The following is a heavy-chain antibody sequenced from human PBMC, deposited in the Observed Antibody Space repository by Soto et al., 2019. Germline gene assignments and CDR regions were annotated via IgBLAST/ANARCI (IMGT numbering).Heavy chain of an antibody. J-gene: IGHJ6*03. V-gene: IGHV4-34*01. Sequence: SETLSLTCAVYGGSFSGYYWSWIRQPPGKGLEWIGEINHSGSTNYNPSLKSRVTISVDTAKNQFSLKLSSVTAADTAVYYCARALELSRGYYYYMDVWGKGTTVTVSS. CDR2: INHSGST. D-gene: IGHD1-7*01. CDR1: GGSFSGYY. CDR3: ARALELSRGYYYYMDV.